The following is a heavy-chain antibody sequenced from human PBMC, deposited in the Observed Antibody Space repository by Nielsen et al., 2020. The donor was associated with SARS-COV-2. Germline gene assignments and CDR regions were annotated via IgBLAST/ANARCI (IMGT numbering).Heavy chain of an antibody. D-gene: IGHD6-13*01. Sequence: SLKISCAASGFTFDDYAMHWVRQAPGKGLEWVSGNSWNSGSIGYADSVKGRFTISRDNAKNSLYLQMNSLRAEDTALYYCAKIAAAGTASYWGQGTLVTVSS. V-gene: IGHV3-9*01. CDR3: AKIAAAGTASY. CDR2: NSWNSGSI. CDR1: GFTFDDYA. J-gene: IGHJ4*02.